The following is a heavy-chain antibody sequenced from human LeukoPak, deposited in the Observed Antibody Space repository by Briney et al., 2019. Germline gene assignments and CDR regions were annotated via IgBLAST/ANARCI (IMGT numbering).Heavy chain of an antibody. CDR1: GYTFTNYH. CDR3: ARTTSFTASGYDY. J-gene: IGHJ4*02. Sequence: GASVKVSCKASGYTFTNYHINWVRQATGQGLEWMGWINPNNGDSGFAQKFQGGVTITRDTAMTTAYMELSSLTSEDTAIYFCARTTSFTASGYDYWGQGTLVTVSS. V-gene: IGHV1-8*03. D-gene: IGHD2/OR15-2a*01. CDR2: INPNNGDS.